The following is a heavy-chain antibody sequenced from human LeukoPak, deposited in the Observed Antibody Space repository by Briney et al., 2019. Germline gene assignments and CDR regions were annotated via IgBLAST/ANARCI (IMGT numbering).Heavy chain of an antibody. V-gene: IGHV4-59*01. D-gene: IGHD4-11*01. CDR2: IYYTGAT. CDR3: ARDRRESSKPNDALDI. CDR1: GGSISSYC. Sequence: SETLSLTCSVSGGSISSYCWSWIRQSPGKGLEWIGYIYYTGATYYNPSLESRVTVSIDTSKRQLSLELRSVTAADSAVYFCARDRRESSKPNDALDIWGQGTMVTVTA. J-gene: IGHJ3*02.